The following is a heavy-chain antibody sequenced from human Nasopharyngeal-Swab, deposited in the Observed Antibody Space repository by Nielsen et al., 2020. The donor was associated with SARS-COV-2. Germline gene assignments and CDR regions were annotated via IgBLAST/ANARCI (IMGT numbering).Heavy chain of an antibody. CDR2: ISSSSSTS. D-gene: IGHD1-26*01. CDR1: EFTMSRNG. V-gene: IGHV3-48*02. Sequence: ESLNISCAASEFTMSRNGMHWVRQAPGKGLEWVAYISSSSSTSYYAASVKGRFTISRDNPKTSLYLQMTSLRDEDTALYYCARDVAIVGATLENWGQGTLVTVSS. CDR3: ARDVAIVGATLEN. J-gene: IGHJ4*02.